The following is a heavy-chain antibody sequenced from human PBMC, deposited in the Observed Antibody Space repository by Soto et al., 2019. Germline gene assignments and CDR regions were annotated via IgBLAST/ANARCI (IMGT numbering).Heavy chain of an antibody. J-gene: IGHJ3*02. D-gene: IGHD6-13*01. CDR2: IYYSGST. CDR1: GGSISSGGYY. Sequence: SETLSLTCTVSGGSISSGGYYWSWIRQHPGKGLEWIGYIYYSGSTYYNPSLKSRVTISVDTSKNQFSLKLSSVTAADTAVYYCARGSSSWPDAFDIWGQGTMVTVSS. CDR3: ARGSSSWPDAFDI. V-gene: IGHV4-31*03.